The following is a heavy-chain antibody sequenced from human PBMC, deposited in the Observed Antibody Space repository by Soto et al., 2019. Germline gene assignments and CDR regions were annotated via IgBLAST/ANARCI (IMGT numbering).Heavy chain of an antibody. V-gene: IGHV4-34*01. CDR1: GGSFSGYY. J-gene: IGHJ4*02. D-gene: IGHD2-21*01. Sequence: SETLSLTCAVYGGSFSGYYWSWIRQPPGKGLEWIGEINHSGSTNYNPSLKSRVTISVDMSKNQFSLKLSSVTAGDTAVYYCARGLLLWLDYWGQGTLVTVSS. CDR3: ARGLLLWLDY. CDR2: INHSGST.